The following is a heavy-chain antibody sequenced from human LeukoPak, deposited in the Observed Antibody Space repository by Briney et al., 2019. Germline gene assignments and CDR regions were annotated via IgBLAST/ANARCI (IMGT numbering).Heavy chain of an antibody. D-gene: IGHD3-3*01. J-gene: IGHJ4*02. CDR1: GFTFRSYA. CDR3: ARGYDLLDF. Sequence: PGASLRLSCAASGFTFRSYAMTWVRPTPGKGLEWVSDIGARGGSPYYADSVKGRFTISRDNSKNTLYVQMNSLRAEDTAVYYWARGYDLLDFWGQGTLVTVSS. CDR2: IGARGGSP. V-gene: IGHV3-23*01.